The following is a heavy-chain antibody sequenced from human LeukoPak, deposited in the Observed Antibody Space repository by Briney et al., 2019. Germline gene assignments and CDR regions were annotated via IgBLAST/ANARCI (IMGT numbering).Heavy chain of an antibody. Sequence: PGGSLRLSCAASGFTLSSYWMHWVRQAPGKGLVWVSRINSDGSSTSYADSVKGRFTISRDNAKNTLYLQMNSLRAEDTAVYYCASEGYCSSTSCYDSWGQGTLVTVSS. CDR3: ASEGYCSSTSCYDS. V-gene: IGHV3-74*01. CDR2: INSDGSST. J-gene: IGHJ4*02. D-gene: IGHD2-2*01. CDR1: GFTLSSYW.